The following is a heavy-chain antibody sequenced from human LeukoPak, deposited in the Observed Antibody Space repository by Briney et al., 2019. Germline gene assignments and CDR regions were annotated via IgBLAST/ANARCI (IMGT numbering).Heavy chain of an antibody. CDR3: AKEDGDFFLPFDY. V-gene: IGHV3-30*18. Sequence: GGSLRLSCAAFGFTFSSYGMHWFRQAPGKGLEWVAVISYDGSNKYYADSVKGRFTISRDNSKNTLYLQMNSLRAEDTAVYYCAKEDGDFFLPFDYWGQGTLVTVSS. CDR2: ISYDGSNK. CDR1: GFTFSSYG. J-gene: IGHJ4*02. D-gene: IGHD4-17*01.